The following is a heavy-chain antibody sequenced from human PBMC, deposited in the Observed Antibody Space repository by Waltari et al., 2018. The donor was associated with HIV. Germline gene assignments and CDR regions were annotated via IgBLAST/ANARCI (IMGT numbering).Heavy chain of an antibody. CDR1: GYTFSSNW. V-gene: IGHV5-51*01. CDR2: IFPGDSDT. J-gene: IGHJ6*02. CDR3: ARQRTYAMDV. Sequence: EVQLVQSGAEVKKPGESLKISCKVSGYTFSSNWIGWVRQMPGKGLEWVGIIFPGDSDTSDSPSFQGQVTISVDKSISTAYLQWTSLKASDTAKYYCARQRTYAMDVWGQGTTVTVSS.